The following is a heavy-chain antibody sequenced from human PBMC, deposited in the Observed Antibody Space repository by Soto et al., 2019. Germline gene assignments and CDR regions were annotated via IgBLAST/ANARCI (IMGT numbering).Heavy chain of an antibody. V-gene: IGHV4-39*01. CDR1: GDSISSSTSY. CDR2: IYYSGST. J-gene: IGHJ5*02. D-gene: IGHD6-13*01. CDR3: ARRERAAGTDWWFDP. Sequence: PSETLSLTCTVSGDSISSSTSYWGWIRQPPGEGVEWIGSIYYSGSTYYSPSLKSRVTISVDTSKTQFSLKLSSVTAADTAVYYCARRERAAGTDWWFDPWGQGPLVTVSS.